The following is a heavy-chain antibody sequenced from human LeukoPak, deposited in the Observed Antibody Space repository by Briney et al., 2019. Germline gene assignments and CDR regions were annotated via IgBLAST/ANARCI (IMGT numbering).Heavy chain of an antibody. J-gene: IGHJ6*02. CDR2: VSYSGGT. D-gene: IGHD4-17*01. CDR1: GASINSYY. V-gene: IGHV4-59*01. Sequence: PSETLSLTCTVSGASINSYYWSWIRQPPGKGLEWIGCVSYSGGTDYNPALKSRVTISEDTSKSQVSLKLSSVTAADTAVYFCARGKFGDFEDWGQGTTVTVSS. CDR3: ARGKFGDFED.